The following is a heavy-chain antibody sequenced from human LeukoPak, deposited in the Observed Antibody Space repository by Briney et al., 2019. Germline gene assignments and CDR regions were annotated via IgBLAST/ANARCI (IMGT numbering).Heavy chain of an antibody. D-gene: IGHD6-13*01. CDR3: ARHPAIAAPGAWFDP. CDR2: IYYSGST. CDR1: GGSVSSSSYY. V-gene: IGHV4-39*01. J-gene: IGHJ5*02. Sequence: SETLSLTCSVSGGSVSSSSYYWGWIRQPPGKGLEWIGSIYYSGSTYYNTSLKRRVTISVDTSKKYFSLNLSSVSAADTAVYYCARHPAIAAPGAWFDPWGQGILVTVSS.